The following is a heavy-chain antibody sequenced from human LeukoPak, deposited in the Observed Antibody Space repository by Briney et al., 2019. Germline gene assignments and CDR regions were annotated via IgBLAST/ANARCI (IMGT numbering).Heavy chain of an antibody. Sequence: PSQTLPLTCTVSGGSISSGSYYWSWIRQPAGKGLEWIGRIYTSGSTNYNPSLKSRVTISVDTSKNQFSLKLSSVTAADTAVYYCARAPGYYDSSGTPEGLDYWGQGTLVTVSS. CDR1: GGSISSGSYY. CDR3: ARAPGYYDSSGTPEGLDY. V-gene: IGHV4-61*02. CDR2: IYTSGST. J-gene: IGHJ4*02. D-gene: IGHD3-22*01.